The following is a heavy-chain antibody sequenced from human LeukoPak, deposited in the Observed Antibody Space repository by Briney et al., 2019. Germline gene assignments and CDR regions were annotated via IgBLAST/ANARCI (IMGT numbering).Heavy chain of an antibody. D-gene: IGHD5-18*01. CDR2: INHSGST. CDR3: ARGGYSYGLLPQHYYYYYYMDV. J-gene: IGHJ6*03. CDR1: GGSFSGYY. Sequence: SETLSLTCAVYGGSFSGYYWSWIRQPPGKELEWIGEINHSGSTNYNPSLKSRVTISVDTSKNQFSLKLSSVTAADTAVYYCARGGYSYGLLPQHYYYYYYMDVWGKGTTVTVSS. V-gene: IGHV4-34*01.